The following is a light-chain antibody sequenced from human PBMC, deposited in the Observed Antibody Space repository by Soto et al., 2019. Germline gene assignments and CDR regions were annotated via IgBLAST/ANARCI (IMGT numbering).Light chain of an antibody. CDR2: KAS. CDR1: QSISSW. J-gene: IGKJ1*01. Sequence: DIQMTQSPSTLSASVGDRVTITCRASQSISSWLAWYQQKPGKAPNLLIDKASSLESGVPSRFSGSGSGTECTLTISSLQPDDFATYYCQQYNSYWTFGQGTKVEIK. CDR3: QQYNSYWT. V-gene: IGKV1-5*03.